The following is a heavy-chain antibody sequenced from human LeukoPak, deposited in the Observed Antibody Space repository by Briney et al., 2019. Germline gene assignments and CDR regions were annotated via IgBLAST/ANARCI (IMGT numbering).Heavy chain of an antibody. Sequence: QPGGSLRLSCVASGFIIGSYWMSWVRQAPGKGLEWVANIRQDGSEKYYVDSVKGRLTISRDNAKNSLYLQMNNLTAEDTAIYYCARAGYYGDDAFDLWGQGTRVTVSS. CDR1: GFIIGSYW. V-gene: IGHV3-7*01. CDR2: IRQDGSEK. CDR3: ARAGYYGDDAFDL. J-gene: IGHJ3*01. D-gene: IGHD2/OR15-2a*01.